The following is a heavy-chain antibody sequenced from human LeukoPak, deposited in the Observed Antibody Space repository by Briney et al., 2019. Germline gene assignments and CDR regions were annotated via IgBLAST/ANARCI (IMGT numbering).Heavy chain of an antibody. CDR1: GGSISNNNW. J-gene: IGHJ4*02. CDR3: ARGRGRYDFWSGYYTGIFDY. D-gene: IGHD3-3*01. Sequence: PSGTLSLTCAVSGGSISNNNWWSWVRQPPGKGLEWIGEIFHSGSTNYSPSLRSRVTISVDTSKNQFSLKLSSVTAADTAVYYCARGRGRYDFWSGYYTGIFDYWGQGTLVTVSS. CDR2: IFHSGST. V-gene: IGHV4-4*02.